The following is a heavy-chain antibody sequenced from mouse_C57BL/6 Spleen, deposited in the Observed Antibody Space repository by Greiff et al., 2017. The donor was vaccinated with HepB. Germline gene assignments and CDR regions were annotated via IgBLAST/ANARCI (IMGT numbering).Heavy chain of an antibody. CDR2: INPNNGGT. J-gene: IGHJ1*03. Sequence: EVQLQESGPELVKPGASVKIPCKASGYTFTDYNMDWVKQSHGKSLEWIGDINPNNGGTIYNQKFKGKATLTVDKSSSTAYMELRSLTSEDTAVYDCARALSSYWYFDVWGTGTTVTVSS. CDR1: GYTFTDYN. V-gene: IGHV1-18*01. CDR3: ARALSSYWYFDV. D-gene: IGHD1-1*01.